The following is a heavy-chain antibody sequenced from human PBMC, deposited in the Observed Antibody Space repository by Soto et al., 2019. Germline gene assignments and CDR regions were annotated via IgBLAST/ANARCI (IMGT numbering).Heavy chain of an antibody. J-gene: IGHJ4*02. CDR1: GFSLSTSGVG. CDR3: AHIGSAQGTTIFGVVILGYFDY. CDR2: IYWNDDK. V-gene: IGHV2-5*01. D-gene: IGHD3-3*01. Sequence: SGPTLVNPTQTLTLTCTFSGFSLSTSGVGVGWIRQPPGKALEWLALIYWNDDKRYSPSLKSRLTITKDTSKNQVVLTMTNMDPVDTATYYCAHIGSAQGTTIFGVVILGYFDYWGQGTLVTVSS.